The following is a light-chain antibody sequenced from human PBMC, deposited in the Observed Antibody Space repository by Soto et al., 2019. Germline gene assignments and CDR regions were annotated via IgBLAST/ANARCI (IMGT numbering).Light chain of an antibody. Sequence: QSVLTQPPSVSAAPGQKVTISCSGSSSNIGNNYVSWYQQLPGTAPKLLIYDNNKRPSGIPDRFSGSKFGTSATLGITGLQTGDEADYYCGTWDSSLSALFGGGTKLTVL. CDR3: GTWDSSLSAL. J-gene: IGLJ2*01. V-gene: IGLV1-51*01. CDR1: SSNIGNNY. CDR2: DNN.